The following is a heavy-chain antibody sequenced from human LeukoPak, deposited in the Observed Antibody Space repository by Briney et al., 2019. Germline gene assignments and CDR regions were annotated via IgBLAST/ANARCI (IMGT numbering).Heavy chain of an antibody. CDR3: AKISSGFQQENADAFDI. D-gene: IGHD3-3*02. V-gene: IGHV3-64*01. Sequence: PGGSLRLSCAASGFTFSNYIMNWVRQAPGKGLEYVSAISSNGGSTYYANSVKGRFTISRDNSKNTLYLQMNSLRAEDTAVYYCAKISSGFQQENADAFDIRGQGTMVTVSS. CDR1: GFTFSNYI. CDR2: ISSNGGST. J-gene: IGHJ3*02.